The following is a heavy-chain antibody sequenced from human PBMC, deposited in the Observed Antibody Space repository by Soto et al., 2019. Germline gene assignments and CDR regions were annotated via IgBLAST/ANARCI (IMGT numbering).Heavy chain of an antibody. Sequence: GFLRLSGAASGCNSSIYCRHWVSQIPGKGPEWVSRINDDGISTNYADSVKGRFTISRDNAKNTLYLQMNALRVEDTAVYYCTRGPRSTSTGTGAFWGQGTLVTVSS. CDR2: INDDGIST. D-gene: IGHD1-1*01. CDR1: GCNSSIYC. CDR3: TRGPRSTSTGTGAF. J-gene: IGHJ4*02. V-gene: IGHV3-74*01.